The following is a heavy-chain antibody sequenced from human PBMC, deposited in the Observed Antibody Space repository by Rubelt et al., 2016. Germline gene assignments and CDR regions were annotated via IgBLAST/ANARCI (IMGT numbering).Heavy chain of an antibody. CDR3: ARDLFPPKRYRSSIK. Sequence: CKASGYTFTGYYMHWVRQAPGQGLEWMGRINPNSGGTNYAQKFQGRVAMTRDTSISTAYMELSRLRSDDTAGYYCARDLFPPKRYRSSIKWGQGTLVTVSS. V-gene: IGHV1-2*06. D-gene: IGHD6-6*01. J-gene: IGHJ4*02. CDR1: GYTFTGYY. CDR2: INPNSGGT.